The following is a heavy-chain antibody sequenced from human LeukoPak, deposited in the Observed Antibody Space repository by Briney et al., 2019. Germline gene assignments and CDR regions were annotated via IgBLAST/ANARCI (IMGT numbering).Heavy chain of an antibody. CDR2: INPNSGGT. D-gene: IGHD2-2*01. CDR3: ARWSQLLSGYYYYYYMDV. CDR1: GYTFTDYY. Sequence: ASVKVSCKTSGYTFTDYYMHWVRQAPGQGLEWMGWINPNSGGTNYAQKFQGRVTMTRDTSISTAYMELSRLRSDDTAVYYCARWSQLLSGYYYYYYMDVWGKGTTVTVSS. V-gene: IGHV1-2*02. J-gene: IGHJ6*03.